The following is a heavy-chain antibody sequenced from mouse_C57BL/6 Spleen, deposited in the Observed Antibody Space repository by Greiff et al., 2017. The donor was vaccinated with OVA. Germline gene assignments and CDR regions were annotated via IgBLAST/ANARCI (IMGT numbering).Heavy chain of an antibody. CDR2: IYPRDGST. CDR1: GYTFTDHT. CDR3: ARDDYGYYYAMDY. D-gene: IGHD2-4*01. V-gene: IGHV1-78*01. Sequence: VQLQQSDAELVKPGASVKIPCKVSGYTFTDHTIHWIKQRPEQGLAWIGYIYPRDGSTKYNEKFKGKATLTADKSSSTAYMQLNSLTSEDSAVYFWARDDYGYYYAMDYWGQGTSVTVSS. J-gene: IGHJ4*01.